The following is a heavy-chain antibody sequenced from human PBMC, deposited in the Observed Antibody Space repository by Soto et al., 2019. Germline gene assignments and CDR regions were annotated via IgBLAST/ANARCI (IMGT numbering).Heavy chain of an antibody. CDR1: GFTFSSYA. V-gene: IGHV3-23*01. D-gene: IGHD2-2*01. CDR3: GGYQLLFRIDY. Sequence: GGSLRLSCAASGFTFSSYAMSWVRQAPGKGLEWVSAISGSGGSTYYADSVKGRFTISRDNSKNTLYLQMNSLRAEDTAVYYCGGYQLLFRIDYWGQGTLVTVSS. J-gene: IGHJ4*02. CDR2: ISGSGGST.